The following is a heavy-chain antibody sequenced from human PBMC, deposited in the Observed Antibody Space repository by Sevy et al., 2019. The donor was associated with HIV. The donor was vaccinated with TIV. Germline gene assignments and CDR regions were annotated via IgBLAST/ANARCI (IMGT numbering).Heavy chain of an antibody. J-gene: IGHJ4*02. D-gene: IGHD7-27*01. V-gene: IGHV1-46*01. CDR1: GNTFTSDH. CDR2: INPSTDDT. Sequence: ASVKVSCKATGNTFTSDHIHWVRQAPGQGLEWMGVINPSTDDTVYTQKFQGRVTMTTDTSANTVYMELSSLRFEDTAMDYWAGEPGVEKRFDYWGQGTLVTVSS. CDR3: AGEPGVEKRFDY.